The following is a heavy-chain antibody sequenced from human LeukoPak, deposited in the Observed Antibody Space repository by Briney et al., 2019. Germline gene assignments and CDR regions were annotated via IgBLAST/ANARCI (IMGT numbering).Heavy chain of an antibody. J-gene: IGHJ4*02. V-gene: IGHV3-53*01. CDR1: GFTVSNNQ. D-gene: IGHD6-19*01. CDR3: ARGGGAVSLDH. Sequence: GGSLRLSCAASGFTVSNNQMTWVRQAPGKGLEWVSVIYGGGSTYYADSVKGRFTISRGNSKNTLYLQMSSLRAEDTAVYYCARGGGAVSLDHWGQGTLVTVSS. CDR2: IYGGGST.